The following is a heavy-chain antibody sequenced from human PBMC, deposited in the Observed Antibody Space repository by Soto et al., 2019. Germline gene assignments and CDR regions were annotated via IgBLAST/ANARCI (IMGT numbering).Heavy chain of an antibody. Sequence: QEQLVQSGAEVKKPGSSVKVSCKASGGLFSSYPISWVRQVPGQGLEWMGGIIPVFQTAYYTQRFQGRVTITADETTNTAYMALRRLRSEDTAIYYCARVGSGYTWFNEFWGQGTLVTVSS. D-gene: IGHD3-22*01. CDR3: ARVGSGYTWFNEF. V-gene: IGHV1-69*01. CDR2: IIPVFQTA. CDR1: GGLFSSYP. J-gene: IGHJ4*02.